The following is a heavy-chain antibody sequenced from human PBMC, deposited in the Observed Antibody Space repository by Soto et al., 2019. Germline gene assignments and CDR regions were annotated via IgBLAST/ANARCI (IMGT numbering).Heavy chain of an antibody. D-gene: IGHD4-17*01. CDR2: INPNSGGT. Sequence: ASVKVSCKASGYTFTGYYMHWVRQAPGQGLEWMGWINPNSGGTNYAQKFQGWVTMTRDTSISTAYMELSRLRSDDTAVYYCARYYGDHLYYFDYWGQGTLVTVSS. CDR1: GYTFTGYY. V-gene: IGHV1-2*04. J-gene: IGHJ4*02. CDR3: ARYYGDHLYYFDY.